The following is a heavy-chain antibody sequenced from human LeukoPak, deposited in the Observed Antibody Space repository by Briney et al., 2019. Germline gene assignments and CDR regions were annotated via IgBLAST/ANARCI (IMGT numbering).Heavy chain of an antibody. CDR1: GYTFTGYY. CDR2: INPNSGGT. CDR3: AREKGDYDILTGYYRWFFMDV. J-gene: IGHJ6*04. V-gene: IGHV1-2*02. D-gene: IGHD3-9*01. Sequence: ASVKVSCKASGYTFTGYYMHWVRQAPGQGLEWMGWINPNSGGTNYAQKFQGRVTMTRDTSISTAYMELSRLRSDDTAVYYCAREKGDYDILTGYYRWFFMDVWGKGTTVTISS.